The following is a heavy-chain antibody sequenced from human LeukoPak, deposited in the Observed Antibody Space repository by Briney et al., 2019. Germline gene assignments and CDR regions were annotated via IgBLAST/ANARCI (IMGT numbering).Heavy chain of an antibody. J-gene: IGHJ5*02. V-gene: IGHV3-23*01. Sequence: GGSLRLSCAASGFTFSSYAMSWVRQAPGKGLEWVSAISGSGGSTYYADSVKGRLTISRDNSKNTLYLQMNSLRAEDTAVYYCAKEAYYDFWSGYWRGFDPWGQGTLVTVSS. CDR1: GFTFSSYA. CDR2: ISGSGGST. CDR3: AKEAYYDFWSGYWRGFDP. D-gene: IGHD3-3*01.